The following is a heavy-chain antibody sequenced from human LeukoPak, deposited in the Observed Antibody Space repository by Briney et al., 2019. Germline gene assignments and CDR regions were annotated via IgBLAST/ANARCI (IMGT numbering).Heavy chain of an antibody. CDR1: GFTFSSYS. V-gene: IGHV3-21*01. CDR2: ISSSSSYI. J-gene: IGHJ4*02. CDR3: ARDLRSSGWYYFDY. D-gene: IGHD6-19*01. Sequence: PGVNLRLSCAASGFTFSSYSMNWVRQAPGKGLEGVSSISSSSSYIYYADSVKGRFTISRDNAKNSLYLQMNSLRAEDTAVYYCARDLRSSGWYYFDYWGQGTLVTVSS.